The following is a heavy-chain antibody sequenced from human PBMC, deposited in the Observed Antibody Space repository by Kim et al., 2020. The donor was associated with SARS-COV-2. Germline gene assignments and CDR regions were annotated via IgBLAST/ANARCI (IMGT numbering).Heavy chain of an antibody. V-gene: IGHV3-30*18. CDR3: AKDRGGMVPTTLSH. CDR2: ISYDGSMK. Sequence: GGFLRLSCAASGFTFSSYGMHWVRQAPGKGLEWVALISYDGSMKYYADSVKGRFTISRDNSKNTLYLQMNSLRPEDTAVYYCAKDRGGMVPTTLSHWGQGTLVTVSS. J-gene: IGHJ4*02. CDR1: GFTFSSYG. D-gene: IGHD5-12*01.